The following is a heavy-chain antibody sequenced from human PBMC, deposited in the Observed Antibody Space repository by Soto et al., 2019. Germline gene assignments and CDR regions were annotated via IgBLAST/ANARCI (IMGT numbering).Heavy chain of an antibody. J-gene: IGHJ4*02. CDR2: IYYSGST. CDR3: ARQNGSGSYSILFDY. D-gene: IGHD3-10*01. Sequence: QLQLQESGPGLVKPSETLSLTCTVSGGSISSSSYYWGWIRQPPGKGLEWIGSIYYSGSTYYNPSLKSRVTISVDTSKNQFSLKLSSVTAADTAVYYSARQNGSGSYSILFDYWGQGTLVTVSS. CDR1: GGSISSSSYY. V-gene: IGHV4-39*01.